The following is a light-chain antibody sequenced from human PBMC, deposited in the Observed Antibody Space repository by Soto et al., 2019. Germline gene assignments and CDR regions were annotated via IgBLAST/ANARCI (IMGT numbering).Light chain of an antibody. Sequence: QSVLTQPASVSXXPGQSITISCTGSSSDIGAYNYVSWYQQHPGTAPKLMIYEVSDRPSGVSDRFSGSKSGSTASLTISGLQADDEADYYCSSYTTNNNIVFGGGTQLTVL. V-gene: IGLV2-14*01. CDR2: EVS. J-gene: IGLJ7*01. CDR3: SSYTTNNNIV. CDR1: SSDIGAYNY.